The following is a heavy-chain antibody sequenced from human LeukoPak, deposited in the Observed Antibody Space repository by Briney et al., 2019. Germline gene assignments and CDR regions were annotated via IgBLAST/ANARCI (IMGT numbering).Heavy chain of an antibody. CDR3: LRADRRDY. CDR1: GFTFNTYS. J-gene: IGHJ4*02. CDR2: IDSSGGYM. V-gene: IGHV3-21*06. Sequence: PGGSLRLSCEASGFTFNTYSMNWARQAPGKGLEWVSSIDSSGGYMFYADSVKGRFIISRDNAKDSLYLQINSLRVEDTAVNYCLRADRRDYWSQGTLVTVSS.